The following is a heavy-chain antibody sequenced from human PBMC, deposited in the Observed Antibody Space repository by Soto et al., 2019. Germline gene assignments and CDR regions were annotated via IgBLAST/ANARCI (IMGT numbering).Heavy chain of an antibody. Sequence: PGESLKISCQGSGYSFTSYWIGWVRQMPGKGLEWMGIIYPGDSDTRYSPSFQGQVTISADKSISTAYLQWSSLKASDTAMYYCASGIQLWQDAFDIWGQGTMVTVSS. V-gene: IGHV5-51*01. D-gene: IGHD5-18*01. J-gene: IGHJ3*02. CDR1: GYSFTSYW. CDR3: ASGIQLWQDAFDI. CDR2: IYPGDSDT.